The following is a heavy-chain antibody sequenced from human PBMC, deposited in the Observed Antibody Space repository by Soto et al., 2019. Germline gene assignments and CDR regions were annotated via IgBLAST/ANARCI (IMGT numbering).Heavy chain of an antibody. J-gene: IGHJ4*02. CDR2: ISHDGSNK. CDR3: AKEEYDYGGNYYFDY. CDR1: GFTFSSSG. D-gene: IGHD4-17*01. Sequence: QVQLVESGGGVVQPGRSLRLSCAASGFTFSSSGMHWVRQAPGKGLEWVAVISHDGSNKYYADSVKGRFTISRDNSKNTLYLQMNSLRAEDTAVYYCAKEEYDYGGNYYFDYWGQGTLVTVSS. V-gene: IGHV3-30*18.